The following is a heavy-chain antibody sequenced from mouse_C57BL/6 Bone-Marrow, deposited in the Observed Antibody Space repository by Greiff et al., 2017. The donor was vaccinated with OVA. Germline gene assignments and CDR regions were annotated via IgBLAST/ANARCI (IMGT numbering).Heavy chain of an antibody. CDR1: GYTFTSYW. D-gene: IGHD1-1*01. CDR2: IHPNSGST. Sequence: VQLQQPGAELVKPGASVKLSCKASGYTFTSYWMHWVKQRPGQGLEWIGMIHPNSGSTNYNEKFKSKATLTVDKSSSTAYMQLSSLTSEDSAVYYCARWRYGSSSMDYWGQGTSVTVSS. CDR3: ARWRYGSSSMDY. V-gene: IGHV1-64*01. J-gene: IGHJ4*01.